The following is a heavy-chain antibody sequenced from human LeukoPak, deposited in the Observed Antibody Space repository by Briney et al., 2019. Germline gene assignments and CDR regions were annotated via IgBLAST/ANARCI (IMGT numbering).Heavy chain of an antibody. V-gene: IGHV3-7*03. Sequence: GGSLRLSCEASGFVFGHSWMSWVRQAPGKGLEWVANINLDGSEINYLDSLTGRLTISRDNAKDSLYLQMNGLRAEDTAVYFCVIARGYSTFDYWGQGTLVTVSS. J-gene: IGHJ4*02. CDR1: GFVFGHSW. CDR3: VIARGYSTFDY. D-gene: IGHD3-22*01. CDR2: INLDGSEI.